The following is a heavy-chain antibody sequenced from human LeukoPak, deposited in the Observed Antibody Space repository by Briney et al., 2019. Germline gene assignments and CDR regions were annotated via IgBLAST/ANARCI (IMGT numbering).Heavy chain of an antibody. Sequence: ASVKVSCKASGYTFTSYGISWVRQAPGQGLEWMGWISANNGNTNYAQKLQGRVTMTTDTSTSTAYMELRSLRSDDTAVYYCARDQSLGYCSSTSCYNLDYWGQGTLVTVSS. CDR3: ARDQSLGYCSSTSCYNLDY. CDR1: GYTFTSYG. V-gene: IGHV1-18*01. D-gene: IGHD2-2*02. CDR2: ISANNGNT. J-gene: IGHJ4*02.